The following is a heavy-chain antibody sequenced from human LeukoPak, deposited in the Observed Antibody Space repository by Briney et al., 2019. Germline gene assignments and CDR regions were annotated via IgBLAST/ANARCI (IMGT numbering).Heavy chain of an antibody. D-gene: IGHD3-10*01. CDR2: INAGNGNT. V-gene: IGHV1-3*01. Sequence: GASVKASCKASGYTFTSYAMHWVRQAPGQRLEWMGWINAGNGNTKYSQKFQGRVTITRDTSASTAYMELSSLRSEDTAVYYCASSAMVRGVIPYYYGMDVWGQGTTVTVSS. CDR3: ASSAMVRGVIPYYYGMDV. CDR1: GYTFTSYA. J-gene: IGHJ6*02.